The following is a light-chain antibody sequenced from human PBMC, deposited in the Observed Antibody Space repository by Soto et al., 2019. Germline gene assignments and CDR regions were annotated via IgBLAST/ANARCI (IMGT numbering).Light chain of an antibody. CDR2: AAS. CDR1: QSISNH. V-gene: IGKV1-39*01. CDR3: QQSYSSPPT. J-gene: IGKJ1*01. Sequence: DIQMTQSPSSLSASVEDRVIITCRASQSISNHLNWYQQKPGKAPKLLIFAASSLQIGAPSRFSGSRSGPDSTLTISSLQPEDFATYYCQQSYSSPPTFGQGTKVDIK.